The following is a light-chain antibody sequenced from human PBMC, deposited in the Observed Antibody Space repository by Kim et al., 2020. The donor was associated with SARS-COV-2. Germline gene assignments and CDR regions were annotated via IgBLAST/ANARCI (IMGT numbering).Light chain of an antibody. CDR3: SSYAGSNTLV. V-gene: IGLV2-8*01. CDR1: RRHVGGYNS. J-gene: IGLJ3*02. CDR2: EVT. Sequence: QSVTISCPGPRRHVGGYNSVSCYQHHPGKAPKLMIYEVTKRPSGVPDRFSGSKSGNPASLTVSGLQADDEADYYCSSYAGSNTLVFGGGTQLTVL.